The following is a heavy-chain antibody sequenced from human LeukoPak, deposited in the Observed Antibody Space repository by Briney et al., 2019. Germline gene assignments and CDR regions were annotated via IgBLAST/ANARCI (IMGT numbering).Heavy chain of an antibody. CDR2: ITPSGST. J-gene: IGHJ4*02. Sequence: PSETLSLTCVVYGGSFSGCFWSWIRQPPGKGLEWIGEITPSGSTNYSPSLKSRVSISIDTSKKKLSLRLTSVTAADSAVYYCASSFYYDSRDYWGQGTLVTVSS. V-gene: IGHV4-34*01. CDR1: GGSFSGCF. CDR3: ASSFYYDSRDY. D-gene: IGHD3-22*01.